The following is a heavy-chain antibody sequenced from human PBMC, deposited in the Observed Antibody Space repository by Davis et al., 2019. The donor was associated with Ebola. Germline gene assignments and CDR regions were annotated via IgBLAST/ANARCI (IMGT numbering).Heavy chain of an antibody. J-gene: IGHJ6*02. CDR1: GYTFTSYA. CDR2: INTNTGNP. Sequence: AASVKVSCKASGYTFTSYALNWVRQAPGQGLVWMGWINTNTGNPTYAQGFTRRFVFSLVLSFSTTYLQIRSLKAEDTAGYYCARDSNGPLGVDDQYYYGMDVWGQGTTVTVSS. CDR3: ARDSNGPLGVDDQYYYGMDV. V-gene: IGHV7-4-1*01. D-gene: IGHD2-8*01.